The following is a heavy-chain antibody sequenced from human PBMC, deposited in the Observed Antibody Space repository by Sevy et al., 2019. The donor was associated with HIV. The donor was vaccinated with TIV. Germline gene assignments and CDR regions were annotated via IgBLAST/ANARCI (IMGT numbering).Heavy chain of an antibody. CDR2: IYYSGST. CDR3: ARQSYSGYDWGARDYYYYYYMDV. Sequence: SETLSLTCTVSGGSISSYYWSWIRQPPGKGLEWIGYIYYSGSTNYNPSLKSRVTISVDTSKNQFSLKLSSVTAADTAGYYCARQSYSGYDWGARDYYYYYYMDVWGKGTTVTVSS. J-gene: IGHJ6*03. CDR1: GGSISSYY. D-gene: IGHD5-12*01. V-gene: IGHV4-59*01.